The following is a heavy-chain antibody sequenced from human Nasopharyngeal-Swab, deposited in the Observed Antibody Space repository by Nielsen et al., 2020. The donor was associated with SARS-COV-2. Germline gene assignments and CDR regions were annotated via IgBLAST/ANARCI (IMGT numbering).Heavy chain of an antibody. V-gene: IGHV3-64*01. D-gene: IGHD6-19*01. Sequence: GESLNISCAASGFTFSSYAMHWVRQAPGKGLEYVSAISSNGGSTYYANSVKGRFTISRDNSKNTLYLQMGSLRAEDMAVYYCARGRSSGWYKAFDIWGQGTMVTVSS. CDR1: GFTFSSYA. CDR3: ARGRSSGWYKAFDI. J-gene: IGHJ3*02. CDR2: ISSNGGST.